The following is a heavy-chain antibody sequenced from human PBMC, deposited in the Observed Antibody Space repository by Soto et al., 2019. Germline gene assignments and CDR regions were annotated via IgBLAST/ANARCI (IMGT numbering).Heavy chain of an antibody. V-gene: IGHV4-39*01. D-gene: IGHD6-6*01. J-gene: IGHJ5*02. CDR1: GGSISSSSYY. CDR3: ARHRARNWVDP. Sequence: QLQLQESGPGLVKPSETLSLTCIVSGGSISSSSYYWGWIRQPPGKGLEWIGSIYYSGSTYYNPSLKRRVTISVDTSKNQFSLKLSSVTAADTAVFYCARHRARNWVDPWGQGTLVTVSS. CDR2: IYYSGST.